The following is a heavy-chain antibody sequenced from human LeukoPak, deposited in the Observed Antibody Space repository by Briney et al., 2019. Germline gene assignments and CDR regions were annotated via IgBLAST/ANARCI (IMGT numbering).Heavy chain of an antibody. CDR2: ITYTGTT. V-gene: IGHV4-39*01. Sequence: TSGTLSLSCTVSGSSMSSSTYFWGWIRQPPGKGLEWIATITYTGTTYYNSSLKSRVTTSVDTSKNQFTLQLNSVTAADTAVYYCARHIVAVAATDPSDYWGQGTLVTVSS. CDR1: GSSMSSSTYF. CDR3: ARHIVAVAATDPSDY. D-gene: IGHD6-19*01. J-gene: IGHJ4*02.